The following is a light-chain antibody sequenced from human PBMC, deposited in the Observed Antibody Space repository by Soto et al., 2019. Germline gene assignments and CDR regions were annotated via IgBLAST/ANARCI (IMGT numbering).Light chain of an antibody. CDR1: QSVDSSH. J-gene: IGKJ4*01. CDR2: GAS. V-gene: IGKV3-20*01. Sequence: EIVLTQSPGTLSLSPGERATLSCRASQSVDSSHLAWYQHRPGRAPRLLVYGASRRATGVPDRFSGSGSGTHFTLSIRRLESEDFAVYYCQQYETSPFTFGGGTKVDIQ. CDR3: QQYETSPFT.